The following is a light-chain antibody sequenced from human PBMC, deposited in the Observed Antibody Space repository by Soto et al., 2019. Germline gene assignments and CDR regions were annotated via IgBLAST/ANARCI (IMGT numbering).Light chain of an antibody. CDR3: AVCDDSLRGVV. J-gene: IGLJ2*01. Sequence: QSVLTQPPSASGTPGQRVTFSCSGSISNIGDNDVFWYQQLPGTAPKLLIYRNYERPSGVPDRFSGSKSGTSASLAISGLRSEDEADYYCAVCDDSLRGVVFGGGTKVTVL. V-gene: IGLV1-47*01. CDR1: ISNIGDND. CDR2: RNY.